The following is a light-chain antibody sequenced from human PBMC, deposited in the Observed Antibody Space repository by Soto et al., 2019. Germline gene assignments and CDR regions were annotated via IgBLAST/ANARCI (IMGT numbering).Light chain of an antibody. CDR3: QQSYTVPLT. V-gene: IGKV1-39*01. CDR2: HAS. Sequence: DIQMTQSPSSLPASVGDRVTITCRASQSIYFFLNWYQQRPGKAPNLLMYHASTLQSGVPSRFSGSGSGTDFPLTISSLQPQDSATYYCQQSYTVPLTFGQGTKVEVK. CDR1: QSIYFF. J-gene: IGKJ1*01.